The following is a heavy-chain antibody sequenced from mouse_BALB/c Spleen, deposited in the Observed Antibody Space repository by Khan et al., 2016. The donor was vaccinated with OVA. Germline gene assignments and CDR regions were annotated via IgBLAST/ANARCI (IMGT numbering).Heavy chain of an antibody. D-gene: IGHD1-1*01. CDR1: GYSITSNYA. CDR3: ARGNDYGYAMDY. V-gene: IGHV3-2*02. CDR2: ISYSGST. J-gene: IGHJ4*01. Sequence: EVELVESGPGLVKPSQSLSLTCTVTGYSITSNYAWNWIRQFPGNKLEWMGYISYSGSTNYNPSLKSRIPITRDTSKNQFFLQLNSVTTEDTATYYCARGNDYGYAMDYWGQGTSITVSS.